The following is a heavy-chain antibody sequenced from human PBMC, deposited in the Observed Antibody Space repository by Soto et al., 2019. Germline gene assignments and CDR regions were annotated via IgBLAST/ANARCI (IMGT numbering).Heavy chain of an antibody. Sequence: RGGSLRLSCAASGFIFTNYAMNWVRQAPGKGLEWVSVIGGRGNSAYYADSVQGRFTISRDNSKNTLSLQMSSLTADDTAIYYCVRGGRGSFDFWGRGTMVTVSS. CDR1: GFIFTNYA. CDR3: VRGGRGSFDF. D-gene: IGHD5-12*01. J-gene: IGHJ3*01. CDR2: IGGRGNSA. V-gene: IGHV3-23*01.